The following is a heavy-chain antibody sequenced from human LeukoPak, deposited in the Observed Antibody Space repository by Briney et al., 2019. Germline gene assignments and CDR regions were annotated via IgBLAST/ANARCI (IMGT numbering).Heavy chain of an antibody. V-gene: IGHV3-30-3*01. J-gene: IGHJ4*02. CDR2: ISYDGSNK. Sequence: PGGSLRLSCAASGFTFNRYTMHWVRQAPGKGLEWVAVISYDGSNKYYADSVKGRFTISRDNSKNTLYLQMNSLRAEDTAVYYCARAVAGTRIDYWGQGTLVTVSS. CDR3: ARAVAGTRIDY. D-gene: IGHD6-19*01. CDR1: GFTFNRYT.